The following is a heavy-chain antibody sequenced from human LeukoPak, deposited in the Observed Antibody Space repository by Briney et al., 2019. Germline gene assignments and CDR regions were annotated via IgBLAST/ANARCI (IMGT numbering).Heavy chain of an antibody. D-gene: IGHD5-12*01. Sequence: GASVKVSCKASGYTFTSYYMHWVRQAPGQGLEWIGCINLNSGGTDYVQKLQGRVTMTRDTSISTAHMELGRLRSDDTAVYYWARGYSAYDFGDYWGQGTLVTVSS. V-gene: IGHV1-2*02. J-gene: IGHJ4*02. CDR1: GYTFTSYY. CDR2: INLNSGGT. CDR3: ARGYSAYDFGDY.